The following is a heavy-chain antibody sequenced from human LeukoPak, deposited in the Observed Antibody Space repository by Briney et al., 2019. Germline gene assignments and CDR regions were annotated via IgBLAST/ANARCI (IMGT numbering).Heavy chain of an antibody. J-gene: IGHJ4*02. CDR1: GGSISSYY. D-gene: IGHD6-19*01. V-gene: IGHV4-34*01. CDR3: ARVSSSGWLDY. Sequence: SETLSLTCTVSGGSISSYYWSWIRQPPGKGLEWIGEINHSGSTNYNPSLKSRVTISVDTSKNQFSLKLSSVTAADTAVYYCARVSSSGWLDYWGQGTLVTVSS. CDR2: INHSGST.